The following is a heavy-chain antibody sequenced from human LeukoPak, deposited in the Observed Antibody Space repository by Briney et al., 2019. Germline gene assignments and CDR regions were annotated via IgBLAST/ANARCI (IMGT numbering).Heavy chain of an antibody. J-gene: IGHJ4*02. CDR2: IYTSGTT. CDR3: ARAQMDGSYRFGCYFDY. D-gene: IGHD1-26*01. Sequence: SETLSLTCTVSGGSISSYYWSWIRQPAGKGLEWIGRIYTSGTTHYNPSLKSRVTMSVDTSKNQFSLKLSSVTAADTAVYYCARAQMDGSYRFGCYFDYWGQGTLVTVSS. CDR1: GGSISSYY. V-gene: IGHV4-4*07.